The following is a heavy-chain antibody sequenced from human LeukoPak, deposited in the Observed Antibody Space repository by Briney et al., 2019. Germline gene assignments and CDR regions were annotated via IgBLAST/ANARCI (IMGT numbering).Heavy chain of an antibody. J-gene: IGHJ4*02. CDR2: INEDGSER. V-gene: IGHV3-7*01. Sequence: GGSLRLSCAAAGFIFRNYWMGWVRQAPGKGLEWVANINEDGSERYYVDSVKGRFIISRDNAKNSLYLQMNILRAEDTAVFYCLSGSGHCGQGTLVTVSS. CDR1: GFIFRNYW. CDR3: LSGSGH. D-gene: IGHD3-10*01.